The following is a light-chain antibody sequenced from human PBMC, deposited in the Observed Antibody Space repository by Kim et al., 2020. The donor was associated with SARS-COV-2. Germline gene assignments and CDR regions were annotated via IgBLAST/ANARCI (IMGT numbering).Light chain of an antibody. V-gene: IGKV3-11*01. CDR3: QHRANWPPT. CDR1: RSVSNY. J-gene: IGKJ5*01. CDR2: DAS. Sequence: EIVLTQSPATLSLSPGERATLSCRASRSVSNYLAWYQQKPGQAPRLLIYDASNRASGIAARFSGSGSGTDFTLTISSLELEDFAVYYCQHRANWPPTFGQGTRLEVK.